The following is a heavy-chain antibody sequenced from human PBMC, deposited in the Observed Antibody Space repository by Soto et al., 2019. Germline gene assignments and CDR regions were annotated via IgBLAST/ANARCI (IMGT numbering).Heavy chain of an antibody. CDR2: INSVGSST. CDR3: AIRASYYDSSGYFDY. J-gene: IGHJ4*02. D-gene: IGHD3-22*01. V-gene: IGHV3-74*01. CDR1: GFTFSSYW. Sequence: EVQLVESGGGLVQPGGSLRLSCAASGFTFSSYWMHWVRQAPGKGLVWVSRINSVGSSTSYADSVKGRFTISRDNAKNTLYLQMNSLRAEDTAVYYCAIRASYYDSSGYFDYWGQGTLVTVSS.